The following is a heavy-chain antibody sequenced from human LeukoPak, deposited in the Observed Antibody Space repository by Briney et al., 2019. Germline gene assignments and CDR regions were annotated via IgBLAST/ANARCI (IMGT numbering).Heavy chain of an antibody. CDR2: IYYSGST. D-gene: IGHD3-10*01. Sequence: SETLSLTCTVSSGSISSYYWSWIRQPPGKGLEWIGYIYYSGSTNYNPSLKSRVTISVDTSKNQFSLELSSVTAADTAVYYCARVPYGSGYYFDYWGQGTLVTVSS. CDR1: SGSISSYY. J-gene: IGHJ4*02. V-gene: IGHV4-59*01. CDR3: ARVPYGSGYYFDY.